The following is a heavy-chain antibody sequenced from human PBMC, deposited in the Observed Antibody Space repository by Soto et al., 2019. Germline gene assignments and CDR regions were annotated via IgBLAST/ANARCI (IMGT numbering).Heavy chain of an antibody. V-gene: IGHV4-59*01. CDR1: DVSISSYS. CDR2: IYYSGST. CDR3: ARVIMITFGTNNWFDP. D-gene: IGHD3-16*01. Sequence: SETRSLNCRVSDVSISSYSWSLIRKPPGKGLEWIGYIYYSGSTNYNPSLKSRVTISVDTSKNQFSLKLSSVTAADTAVYYCARVIMITFGTNNWFDPWGQGTLVPVSS. J-gene: IGHJ5*02.